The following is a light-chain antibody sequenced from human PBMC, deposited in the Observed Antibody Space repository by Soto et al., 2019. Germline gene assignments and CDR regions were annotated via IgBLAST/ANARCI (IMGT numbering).Light chain of an antibody. J-gene: IGKJ2*01. CDR2: AAS. CDR3: QQLNAYPYT. CDR1: QGISSY. Sequence: IQLTQSPSSLSASVGDRVTITCRASQGISSYFAWYQQKPGKAPKVLIYAASTLQNGVPPRFSGSGSGTDFTLTISSLQPQDFATYYCQQLNAYPYTFGQGTQLEIK. V-gene: IGKV1-9*01.